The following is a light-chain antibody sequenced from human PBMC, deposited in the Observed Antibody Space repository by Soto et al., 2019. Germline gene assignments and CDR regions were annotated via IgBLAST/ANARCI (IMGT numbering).Light chain of an antibody. CDR1: QSVKSY. CDR2: DAS. CDR3: QSRSSWPPVLT. Sequence: ENVLTQSPATLSLSPGERATLSCRASQSVKSYLAWYQQKPGQAPRLLIYDASNRAAGIPARFSGSGSGTDFTLTISSLDPEAFAVYYCQSRSSWPPVLTFGGGTKVEIK. V-gene: IGKV3-11*01. J-gene: IGKJ4*01.